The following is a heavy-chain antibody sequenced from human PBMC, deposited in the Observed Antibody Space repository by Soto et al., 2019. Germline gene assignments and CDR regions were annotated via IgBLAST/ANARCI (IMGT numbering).Heavy chain of an antibody. D-gene: IGHD2-21*02. V-gene: IGHV3-23*01. CDR3: AKDNVVTATPYYFDY. CDR1: GFTFSSYA. CDR2: ISGSGGST. J-gene: IGHJ4*02. Sequence: GGSLRLSCAASGFTFSSYAMSWVRQAPGKGLEWVSAISGSGGSTYYADSVKGRFTISRDNSKNTLYLQMNSLRAEDTAVYYCAKDNVVTATPYYFDYWGQGTLVTVPS.